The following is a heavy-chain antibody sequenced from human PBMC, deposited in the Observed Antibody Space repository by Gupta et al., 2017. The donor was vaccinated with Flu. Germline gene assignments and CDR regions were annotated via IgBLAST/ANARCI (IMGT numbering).Heavy chain of an antibody. CDR1: GASIRDGRYY. J-gene: IGHJ4*02. Sequence: QLPLQASCPGLLTPSPTLCLTCTTSGASIRDGRYYWSSIRQSAGKGLEWIGRIYTSGNSDYNPALQRRVTISLDTSPNQFSLKLTSVTAADTALYYCARGLFSNSLFYFDSWGRGTLVTVSS. D-gene: IGHD6-6*01. V-gene: IGHV4-61*02. CDR3: ARGLFSNSLFYFDS. CDR2: IYTSGNS.